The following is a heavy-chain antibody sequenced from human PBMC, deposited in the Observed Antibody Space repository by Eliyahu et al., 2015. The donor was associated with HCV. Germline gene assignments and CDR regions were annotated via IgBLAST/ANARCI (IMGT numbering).Heavy chain of an antibody. CDR3: ARRPTGIDQ. Sequence: QVRLQQWGAGLLKPSETLSLTCAVYXGSLRGALWVGVRQAPGKGLEWIGEMRXSGSVEYNPALRGRVILSLDTTRNQFNLRLTSVTAADAGVYYCARRPTGIDQWGQGTLVTVSS. CDR2: MRXSGSV. J-gene: IGHJ4*02. CDR1: XGSLRGAL. D-gene: IGHD3-10*01. V-gene: IGHV4-34*02.